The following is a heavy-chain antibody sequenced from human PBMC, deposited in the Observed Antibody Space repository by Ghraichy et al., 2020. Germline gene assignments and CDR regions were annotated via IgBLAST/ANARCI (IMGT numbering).Heavy chain of an antibody. CDR1: GGSISSYY. J-gene: IGHJ1*01. Sequence: ESLNISCTVSGGSISSYYCSWIRQPPGKGLEWIGYIYYSGSTNYNPSLKSRVTISVDTSKNQFSLKLSSVTAADTAVYYCARDTYYYDSSGYLGPYFQHWGQGTLVTVSS. CDR3: ARDTYYYDSSGYLGPYFQH. CDR2: IYYSGST. V-gene: IGHV4-59*01. D-gene: IGHD3-22*01.